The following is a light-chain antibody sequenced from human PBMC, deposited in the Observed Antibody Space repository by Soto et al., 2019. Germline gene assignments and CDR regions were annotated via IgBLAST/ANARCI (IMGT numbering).Light chain of an antibody. V-gene: IGKV3-20*01. CDR1: QIVRSTY. CDR2: GAS. Sequence: IVLTQSPGTLSLSPGERATLSCRASQIVRSTYLAWFQQKPGQAPRLLIYGASTRATGIPDRFSGGGSGTDFSLTISRLDPEDFAVYYCQQYSSSPITFGQGTRLEI. J-gene: IGKJ5*01. CDR3: QQYSSSPIT.